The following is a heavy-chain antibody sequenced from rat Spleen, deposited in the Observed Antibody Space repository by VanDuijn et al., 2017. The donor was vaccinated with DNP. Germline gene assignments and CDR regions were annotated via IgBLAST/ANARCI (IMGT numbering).Heavy chain of an antibody. J-gene: IGHJ2*01. CDR3: VRTADTTGITLEY. Sequence: EVQLVESGGGLVQPGRSLKLSCAASGFTFSNYDMAWVRQAPTKGLEWIAFISSDGDKIQYRDSVKGRFTISRDNAKSTLFLQMNSLGSEDTATYYCVRTADTTGITLEYWGQGVMVTVSS. CDR1: GFTFSNYD. D-gene: IGHD1-9*01. V-gene: IGHV5-25*01. CDR2: ISSDGDKI.